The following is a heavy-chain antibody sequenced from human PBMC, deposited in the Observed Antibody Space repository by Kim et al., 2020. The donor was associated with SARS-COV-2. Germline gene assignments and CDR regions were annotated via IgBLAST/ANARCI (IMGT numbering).Heavy chain of an antibody. J-gene: IGHJ5*02. CDR3: ARDKRGDGSGSFLTSRWFDP. Sequence: ASVKVSCKASGYTFTSYGISWVRQAPGQGLEWMGWISAYNGNTNYAQKLQGRVTMTTDTSTSTAYMELRSLRSDDTAVYYCARDKRGDGSGSFLTSRWFDPWGQGTLVTVSS. D-gene: IGHD3-10*01. V-gene: IGHV1-18*04. CDR2: ISAYNGNT. CDR1: GYTFTSYG.